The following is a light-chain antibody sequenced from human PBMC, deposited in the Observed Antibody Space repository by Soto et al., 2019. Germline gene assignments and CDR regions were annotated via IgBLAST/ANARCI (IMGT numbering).Light chain of an antibody. CDR2: AAS. Sequence: QSPSSLSASVGDXVTITCRASQNISDSLNWYQHKPGQAPKLLIYAASSLQSGVPSRFSGSGSETDFTLTISSLQPEDFASYFCQRSWTFGQGTKL. CDR3: QRSWT. V-gene: IGKV1-39*01. J-gene: IGKJ2*01. CDR1: QNISDS.